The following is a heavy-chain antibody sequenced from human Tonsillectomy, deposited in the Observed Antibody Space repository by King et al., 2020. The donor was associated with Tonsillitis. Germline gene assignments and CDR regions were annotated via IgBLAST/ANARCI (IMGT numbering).Heavy chain of an antibody. CDR1: GYTFTNYG. CDR2: INAGRGNT. D-gene: IGHD1-1*01. CDR3: AKDFEWNVDY. V-gene: IGHV1-18*01. J-gene: IGHJ4*02. Sequence: VQLVESGGEVKEPGASVKVSCKASGYTFTNYGITWVRQAPGQGLEWLGWINAGRGNTNYAQTFWGRLTVTAETSTSTAYMELRNLRSDDTAVYYCAKDFEWNVDYWGQGTLVTVSS.